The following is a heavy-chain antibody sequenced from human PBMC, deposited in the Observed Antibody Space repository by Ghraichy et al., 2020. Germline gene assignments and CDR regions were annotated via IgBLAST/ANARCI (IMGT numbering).Heavy chain of an antibody. CDR2: IIPIFGTA. J-gene: IGHJ3*02. Sequence: SVKVSCKASGGTFSSYAISWVRQAPGQGLEWMGGIIPIFGTANYAQKFQGRVTITADESTSTAYMELSSLRSEDTAVYYCARAFISSSWSKNPYDAFDIWGQGTMVTVSS. V-gene: IGHV1-69*13. CDR1: GGTFSSYA. D-gene: IGHD6-13*01. CDR3: ARAFISSSWSKNPYDAFDI.